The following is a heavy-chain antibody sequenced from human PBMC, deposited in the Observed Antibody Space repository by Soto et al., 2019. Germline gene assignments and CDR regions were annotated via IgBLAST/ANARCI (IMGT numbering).Heavy chain of an antibody. Sequence: QPGGSLRLSCAASGFTFSSYAMHWVRQAPGKGLEWVAVISYDGSNKYYADSVKGRFTISRDNSKNTLYLQMNSLRAEDTAVYYYARDFVVVVAATEGDDYWGQGTLVTVSS. D-gene: IGHD2-15*01. CDR3: ARDFVVVVAATEGDDY. CDR2: ISYDGSNK. J-gene: IGHJ4*02. V-gene: IGHV3-30-3*01. CDR1: GFTFSSYA.